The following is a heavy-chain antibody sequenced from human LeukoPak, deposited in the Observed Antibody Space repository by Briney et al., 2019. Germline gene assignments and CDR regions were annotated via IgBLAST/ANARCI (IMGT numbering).Heavy chain of an antibody. D-gene: IGHD3-16*01. CDR1: GGSISSYY. V-gene: IGHV4-59*01. CDR3: ARDLFGMYYFDY. Sequence: SETLSLTCTVSGGSISSYYWSWIRQPPGKGLEWIRYIYYGGSTNYNPSLKSRVTISVDTSKNQSSLKLSSVTAADTAVYYCARDLFGMYYFDYWGQGTLVTVSS. J-gene: IGHJ4*02. CDR2: IYYGGST.